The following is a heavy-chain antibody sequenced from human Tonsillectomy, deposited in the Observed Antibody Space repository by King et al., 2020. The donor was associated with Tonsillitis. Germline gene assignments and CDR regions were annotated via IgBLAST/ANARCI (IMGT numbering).Heavy chain of an antibody. V-gene: IGHV4-39*01. J-gene: IGHJ5*02. D-gene: IGHD3-9*01. CDR3: ARLPTGYPNWFDP. Sequence: QLQESGPGLVKPSETLSLTCTVSGGSITISTYSWGWLRQPPGKSLDWIATFPSNVNSYYHPSLKSSATISLDTSSNQFSLKLTSVTATDTAHYYFARLPTGYPNWFDPWGQGTLVTVSS. CDR2: FPSNVNS. CDR1: GGSITISTYS.